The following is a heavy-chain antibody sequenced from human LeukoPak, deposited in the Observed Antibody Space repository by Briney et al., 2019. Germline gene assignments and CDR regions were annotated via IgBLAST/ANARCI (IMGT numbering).Heavy chain of an antibody. CDR1: GGSISSSSYY. V-gene: IGHV4-39*02. CDR2: IYYSGST. Sequence: SETLSLTCTVSGGSISSSSYYWGWIRQPPGTGLEWLGSIYYSGSTYYNPSLKSRVTISVDTSKNQFSLKLGSVTAADTAVYYCARDLMDYYDSSGYLDYWGQGTLVTVSS. J-gene: IGHJ4*02. D-gene: IGHD3-22*01. CDR3: ARDLMDYYDSSGYLDY.